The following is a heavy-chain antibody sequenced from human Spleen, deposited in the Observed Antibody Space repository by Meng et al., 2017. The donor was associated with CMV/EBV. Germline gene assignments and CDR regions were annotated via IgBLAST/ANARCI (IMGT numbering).Heavy chain of an antibody. J-gene: IGHJ4*02. CDR3: TTDFSRGY. CDR2: IKSKTDGGTT. V-gene: IGHV3-15*01. Sequence: GGSLRLSCAASGFSFSSYGMQWVRQAPGKGLEWVGRIKSKTDGGTTEYPAPVKGRFTISRDDSKNTLYLQMNSLKTEDTAVYYCTTDFSRGYWGQGTLVTVSS. D-gene: IGHD2/OR15-2a*01. CDR1: GFSFSSYG.